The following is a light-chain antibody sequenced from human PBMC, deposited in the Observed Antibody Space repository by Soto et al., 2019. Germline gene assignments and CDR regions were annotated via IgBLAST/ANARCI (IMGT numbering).Light chain of an antibody. CDR3: QKYDRAPAA. V-gene: IGKV1-27*01. CDR2: AVS. CDR1: QDIKKF. Sequence: DIQVTQSPYSLSASPGDRITITCRASQDIKKFLAWYQQKPGEVPHLLIYAVSTLRPGVPSRFSGNASGTDFTLTIASLQPEDVATYFCQKYDRAPAAFGQGTKVDVK. J-gene: IGKJ1*01.